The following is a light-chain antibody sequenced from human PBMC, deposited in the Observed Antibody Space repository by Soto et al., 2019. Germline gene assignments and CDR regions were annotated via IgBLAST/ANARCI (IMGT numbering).Light chain of an antibody. Sequence: EIVMTQSPATLSVSPGERATLSCRASQSISRNLAWYQQKPGQAPRLLIYGASTGATGLPARFSGSGSGTEFTLTISSLQFEDFALYYCQQYNNWPLTFGGGTKVEIK. V-gene: IGKV3-15*01. CDR1: QSISRN. CDR3: QQYNNWPLT. J-gene: IGKJ4*01. CDR2: GAS.